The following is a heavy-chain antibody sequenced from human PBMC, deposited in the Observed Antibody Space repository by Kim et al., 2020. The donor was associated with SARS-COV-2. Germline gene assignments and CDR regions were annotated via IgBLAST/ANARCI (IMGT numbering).Heavy chain of an antibody. Sequence: SETLSLTCTVSGGSISSYYWSWIRQPPGKGLEWIGYIYYSGSTNYNPSLKSRVTISVDTSKNQFSLKLSSVTAADTAVYYCARASGRARGAFDIWGQGTMVTVSS. CDR1: GGSISSYY. D-gene: IGHD3-10*01. CDR2: IYYSGST. V-gene: IGHV4-59*13. CDR3: ARASGRARGAFDI. J-gene: IGHJ3*02.